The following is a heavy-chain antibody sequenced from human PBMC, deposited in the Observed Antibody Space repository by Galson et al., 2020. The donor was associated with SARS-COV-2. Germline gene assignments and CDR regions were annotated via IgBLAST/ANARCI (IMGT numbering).Heavy chain of an antibody. J-gene: IGHJ4*02. CDR2: LSASGGST. D-gene: IGHD3-3*01. Sequence: GGSLRLSCSASGFTFRSYAMSWVRQAPGKGLEWVSALSASGGSTNYADSVKGRFTISRDNSKNTLHLQMNSLRAEDTAVYYCAKDGGLWRYDFWTGYYPYFDYWGQGTLVTAPS. CDR3: AKDGGLWRYDFWTGYYPYFDY. CDR1: GFTFRSYA. V-gene: IGHV3-23*01.